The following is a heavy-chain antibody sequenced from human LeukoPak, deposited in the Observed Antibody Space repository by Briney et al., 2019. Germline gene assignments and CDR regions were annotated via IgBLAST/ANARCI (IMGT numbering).Heavy chain of an antibody. V-gene: IGHV4-59*01. D-gene: IGHD4-17*01. CDR3: AREDPQTTVPEGMDV. CDR2: IYYSGTT. Sequence: PSETLSHTCTVSGGSISYYYWSWIRQSPGKGLEWIGYIYYSGTTNYNPSLKSRVTISVDTSKNQFSLQLRSVTAADTAVYYCAREDPQTTVPEGMDVWGQGTTVTVSS. J-gene: IGHJ6*02. CDR1: GGSISYYY.